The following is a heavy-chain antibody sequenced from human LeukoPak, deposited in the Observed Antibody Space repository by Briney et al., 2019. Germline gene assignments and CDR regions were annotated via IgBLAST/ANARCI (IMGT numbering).Heavy chain of an antibody. V-gene: IGHV3-49*04. CDR2: IRSKAYGGTT. J-gene: IGHJ6*02. D-gene: IGHD2-2*01. Sequence: GGSLRLSCTASGFTFGDYAMSWVRQAPGKGLEWVGSIRSKAYGGTTEYAASVKGRFTISRDDSKSIAYLQMNSLKTEDTAVYYCTRDAPVVPAAMPTSYYYYYGIDVWGQGTTVTVSS. CDR1: GFTFGDYA. CDR3: TRDAPVVPAAMPTSYYYYYGIDV.